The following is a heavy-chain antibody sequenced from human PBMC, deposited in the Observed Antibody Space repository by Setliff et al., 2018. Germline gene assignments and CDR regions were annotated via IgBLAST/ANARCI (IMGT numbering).Heavy chain of an antibody. Sequence: ASVKVSCKASGYTFTSYYMHWVRQAPGQGLEWMGIINPSGGSTSYAQKFQGRVTTTRDTSTSTVYMELSSLRSEDTAVYYCARTDGVGARGDWFDPWGQGTLVTVSS. D-gene: IGHD1-26*01. J-gene: IGHJ5*02. CDR1: GYTFTSYY. CDR3: ARTDGVGARGDWFDP. CDR2: INPSGGST. V-gene: IGHV1-46*01.